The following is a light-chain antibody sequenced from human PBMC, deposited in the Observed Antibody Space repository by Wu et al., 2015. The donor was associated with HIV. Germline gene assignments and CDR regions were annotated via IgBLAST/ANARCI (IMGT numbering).Light chain of an antibody. Sequence: MMTQFPATLSVSPGERATLSCRASQSVNNKIAWYQQKPGQAPRLLLYGPPTRATGIPSRFTGSGSGTEFTLSISSLQSEDFAIYYCQQYNYWPTFGGGTKVEIK. V-gene: IGKV3-15*01. J-gene: IGKJ4*01. CDR2: GPP. CDR3: QQYNYWPT. CDR1: QSVNNK.